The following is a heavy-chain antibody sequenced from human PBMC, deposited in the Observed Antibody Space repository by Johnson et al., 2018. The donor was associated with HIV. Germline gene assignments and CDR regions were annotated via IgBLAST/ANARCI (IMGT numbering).Heavy chain of an antibody. Sequence: QVQLVESGGGVVQPGRSLRLSCAASGFIFRNYGMHWVRQAPGNGLEWVAFIRFDGSSKYYADSVKGRFTISRDNSKNTLYLQMSSLRAEDTAVYFCARGGPYYYDSSGYGAFDIWGQGTMVTVSS. V-gene: IGHV3-30*02. CDR1: GFIFRNYG. J-gene: IGHJ3*02. CDR2: IRFDGSSK. CDR3: ARGGPYYYDSSGYGAFDI. D-gene: IGHD3-22*01.